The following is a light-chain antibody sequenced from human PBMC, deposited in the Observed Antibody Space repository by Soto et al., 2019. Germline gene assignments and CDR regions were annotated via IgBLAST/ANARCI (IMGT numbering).Light chain of an antibody. V-gene: IGKV1-5*03. Sequence: DIQMTQSPSTLSGSVGDRVTITCRASQTISSWLAWYQQKPGKAPKLLIYKASTLKSGVPSRFSGSGSGTEFTLNIRSLQPDDFATYYCQHYNSYSEAFGQWTKGELK. CDR2: KAS. J-gene: IGKJ1*01. CDR1: QTISSW. CDR3: QHYNSYSEA.